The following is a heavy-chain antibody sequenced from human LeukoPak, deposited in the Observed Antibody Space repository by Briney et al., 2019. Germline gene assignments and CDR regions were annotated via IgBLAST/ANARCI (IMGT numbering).Heavy chain of an antibody. CDR2: IFPSGGEI. CDR1: GFTFSTFA. J-gene: IGHJ4*02. V-gene: IGHV3-23*01. D-gene: IGHD3-9*01. CDR3: ARDGILTGYYYY. Sequence: GGSLRLSCAASGFTFSTFAMIWVRQPPGKGLEWVSSIFPSGGEIHYADSVRGRFTISRDNSKSTLSLQMNSLRAEDTAVYYCARDGILTGYYYYWGQGTLVTVSS.